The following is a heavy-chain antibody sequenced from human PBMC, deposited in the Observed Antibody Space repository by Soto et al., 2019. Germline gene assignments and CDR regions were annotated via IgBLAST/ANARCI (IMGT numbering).Heavy chain of an antibody. D-gene: IGHD5-12*01. J-gene: IGHJ1*01. CDR2: ISAYNGNT. CDR3: ATHEVEYSGYDYSEYFQH. V-gene: IGHV1-18*01. Sequence: ASVKVSCNASGYTFSSYGISLVRQAPRQGLEWMGWISAYNGNTNYAQKLQGRVTMTTDTSTSTAYMELRSLRSDDTAVYYCATHEVEYSGYDYSEYFQHWGQGTLVTVSS. CDR1: GYTFSSYG.